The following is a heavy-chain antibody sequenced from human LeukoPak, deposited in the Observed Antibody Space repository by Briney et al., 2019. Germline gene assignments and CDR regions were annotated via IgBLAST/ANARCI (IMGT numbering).Heavy chain of an antibody. Sequence: SETLSLTCTVSGSSISSYYWSWIRQPPGKGPEWIGYIYYSGSTNYNPSLKSRVTISVDTSKNQFSLKLSSVTAADTAVYYCARGRLRTEPIQDCSGQGTLVTVSS. CDR3: ARGRLRTEPIQDC. J-gene: IGHJ4*02. V-gene: IGHV4-59*01. CDR1: GSSISSYY. D-gene: IGHD4-17*01. CDR2: IYYSGST.